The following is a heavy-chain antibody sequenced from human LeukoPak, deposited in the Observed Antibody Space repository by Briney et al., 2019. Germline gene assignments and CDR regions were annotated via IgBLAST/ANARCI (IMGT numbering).Heavy chain of an antibody. D-gene: IGHD3-10*01. J-gene: IGHJ5*02. CDR3: ARDSMVRGVYPNWFDP. Sequence: GGSLRLSCAASGFTFSSYWMSWVRQAPGKGLEWVSYISSSGSTIYYADSVKGRFTISRDNAKNSLYLQMNSLRAEDTAVYYCARDSMVRGVYPNWFDPWGQGTLVTVSS. V-gene: IGHV3-48*01. CDR2: ISSSGSTI. CDR1: GFTFSSYW.